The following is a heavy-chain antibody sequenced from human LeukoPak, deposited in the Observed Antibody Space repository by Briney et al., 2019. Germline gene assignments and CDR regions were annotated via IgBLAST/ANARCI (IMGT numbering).Heavy chain of an antibody. CDR3: SKGRDSWSNKIDH. CDR2: ISGSGGST. J-gene: IGHJ4*02. Sequence: GGSLRLSCAASGCTFSSYAMSWVRQAPGKGLEWVSAISGSGGSTYYADSVKGRFTISRDNSKNTLYLQMNSLRGEDTAVYYCSKGRDSWSNKIDHWGQGTLVTVSS. D-gene: IGHD3-3*01. V-gene: IGHV3-23*01. CDR1: GCTFSSYA.